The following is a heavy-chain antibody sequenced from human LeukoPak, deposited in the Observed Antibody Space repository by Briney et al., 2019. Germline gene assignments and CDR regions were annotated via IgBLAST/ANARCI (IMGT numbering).Heavy chain of an antibody. D-gene: IGHD6-13*01. V-gene: IGHV4-39*01. CDR1: GGSIRRSRYY. CDR3: ARRPSNSSCYGDAFDI. CDR2: IDYSGGT. J-gene: IGHJ3*02. Sequence: PSGTLSLTCTVSGGSIRRSRYYWGWARLPPGGGRGWLGSIDYSGGTSYKPSLKGGVTISEEMSKDQFSLNLSSVTAADTAVYYCARRPSNSSCYGDAFDIWGQATMVTVSS.